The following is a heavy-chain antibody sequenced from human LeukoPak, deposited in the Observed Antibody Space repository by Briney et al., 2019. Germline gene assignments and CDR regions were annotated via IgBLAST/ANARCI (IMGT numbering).Heavy chain of an antibody. V-gene: IGHV1-2*02. CDR2: INPNSGGT. CDR3: ARAGGRSWFDP. Sequence: AASVKVSCNASGYTFTGYYIHWVRQAPGQGLEWMAWINPNSGGTNYAQKFQGRVTMTTDTSMSTAYMELSRLTSDDTAVYYCARAGGRSWFDPWGQGTLVTVSS. CDR1: GYTFTGYY. J-gene: IGHJ5*02.